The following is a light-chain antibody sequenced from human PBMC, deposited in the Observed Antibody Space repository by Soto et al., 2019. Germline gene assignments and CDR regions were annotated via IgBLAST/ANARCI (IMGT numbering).Light chain of an antibody. CDR2: DVS. Sequence: EMVLTQSPATLSLSPGERATLSCGASQSFTSGHVAWFQQKPRLAPRLLIYDVSTSATGGPARLSGGVCGTEFTLTIIRLEPEDFAVYYCYHYGRSPPWTVGQGTKGETK. CDR1: QSFTSGH. V-gene: IGKV3D-20*01. J-gene: IGKJ1*01. CDR3: YHYGRSPPWT.